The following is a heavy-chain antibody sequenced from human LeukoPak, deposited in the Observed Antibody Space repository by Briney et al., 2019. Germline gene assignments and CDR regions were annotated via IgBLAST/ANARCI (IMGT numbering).Heavy chain of an antibody. CDR1: GGSFSGYY. V-gene: IGHV4-34*01. CDR3: ARDLTDYYELDY. CDR2: INHSGSI. J-gene: IGHJ4*02. Sequence: PSETLSLTCAVYGGSFSGYYWSWIRQPPGKGLEWIGEINHSGSINYNPSLKSRVTISVDTSKNQFSLNLISVTAADTAVYYCARDLTDYYELDYWGQGTLVTVSS. D-gene: IGHD3-22*01.